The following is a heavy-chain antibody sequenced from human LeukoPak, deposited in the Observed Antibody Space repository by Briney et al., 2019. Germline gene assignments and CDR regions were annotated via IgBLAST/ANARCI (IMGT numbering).Heavy chain of an antibody. V-gene: IGHV1-69*04. CDR3: ARGLDWNGLHLDV. CDR2: ILPLLSTK. J-gene: IGHJ6*04. D-gene: IGHD3/OR15-3a*01. CDR1: GGTFTRDA. Sequence: SVKVSCKLSGGTFTRDAISWVRQAPGEGLEWMGRILPLLSTKNYARKFQGRVTLTADKSTGTAYMELSSLRSEDTAIYYCARGLDWNGLHLDVWGKGTTVIVSS.